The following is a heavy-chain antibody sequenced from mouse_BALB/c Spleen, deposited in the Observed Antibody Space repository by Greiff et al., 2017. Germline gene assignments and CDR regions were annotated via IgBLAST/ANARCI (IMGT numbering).Heavy chain of an antibody. V-gene: IGHV1-14*01. Sequence: VQLQQSGPELVKPGASVKMSCKASGYTFTSYVMHWVKQKPGQGLEWIGYINPYNDGTKYNEKFKGKATLTSDKSSSTAYMELSSLTSEDSTVYYYAIGNSYYFDYWGQGTTLTVSS. D-gene: IGHD2-1*01. CDR3: AIGNSYYFDY. CDR2: INPYNDGT. J-gene: IGHJ2*01. CDR1: GYTFTSYV.